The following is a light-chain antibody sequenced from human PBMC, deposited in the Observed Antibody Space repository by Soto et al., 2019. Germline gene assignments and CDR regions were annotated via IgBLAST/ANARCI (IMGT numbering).Light chain of an antibody. J-gene: IGKJ1*01. CDR2: DIS. V-gene: IGKV3-11*01. CDR1: QRVHY. CDR3: QQRSSPTLT. Sequence: DIVLTQSPASLSLSPGDTATLSCRSRQRVHYLAWYQQKRGQSPRLLIYDISTRATGVPARFSGSGSGTEFTLTIDNLEPEDFAVYYCQQRSSPTLTFGLGTKVDIK.